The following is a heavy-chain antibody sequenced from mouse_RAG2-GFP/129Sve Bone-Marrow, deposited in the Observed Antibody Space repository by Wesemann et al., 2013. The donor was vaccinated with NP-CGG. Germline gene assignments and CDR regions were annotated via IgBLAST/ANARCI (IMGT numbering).Heavy chain of an antibody. J-gene: IGHJ2*01. Sequence: CLAFISNLAYSIYYADTVTGRFTISRENAKNTLYLEMSSLRSEDTAMYYCARGTNFYYFDYWGQGTTLTVSS. CDR2: ISNLAYSI. CDR3: ARGTNFYYFDY. D-gene: IGHD4-1*01. V-gene: IGHV5-15*02.